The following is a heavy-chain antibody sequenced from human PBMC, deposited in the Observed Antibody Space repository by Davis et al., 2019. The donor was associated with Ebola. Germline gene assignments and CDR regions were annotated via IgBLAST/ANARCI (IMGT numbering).Heavy chain of an antibody. D-gene: IGHD3-22*01. Sequence: KVSCKGSGYRFTSYWIAWVRQMPGKGLEYMGIIYPGDSDTRYSPSFQGQVTISVDKSITTAYLQWSSLKASDTAMYYCARHPDYYDTRGEYFQHWGQGTLVTVSS. V-gene: IGHV5-51*01. CDR2: IYPGDSDT. CDR1: GYRFTSYW. J-gene: IGHJ1*01. CDR3: ARHPDYYDTRGEYFQH.